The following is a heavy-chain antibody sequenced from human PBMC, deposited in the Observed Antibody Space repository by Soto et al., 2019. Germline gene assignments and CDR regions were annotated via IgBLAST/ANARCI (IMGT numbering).Heavy chain of an antibody. J-gene: IGHJ6*02. CDR3: ASTITIFGVVIRSRHYYYGMDV. CDR2: IIPIFGTA. Sequence: VKVSCKASGGTFSRYAISWVRQAPGQGLEWMGGIIPIFGTANYAQKFQGRVTITADESTSTAYMELSSLRSEDTAVYYCASTITIFGVVIRSRHYYYGMDVWGQGTTVTVSS. V-gene: IGHV1-69*01. CDR1: GGTFSRYA. D-gene: IGHD3-3*01.